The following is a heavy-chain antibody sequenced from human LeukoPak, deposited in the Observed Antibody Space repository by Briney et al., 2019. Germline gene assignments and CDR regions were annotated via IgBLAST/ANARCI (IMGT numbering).Heavy chain of an antibody. V-gene: IGHV1-69*05. CDR3: ASDPRGDFWSGPGPYYYYMDV. D-gene: IGHD3-3*01. J-gene: IGHJ6*03. CDR2: IIPIFGTA. CDR1: GGTFSSYA. Sequence: SVKVSCKASGGTFSSYAISWVRQAPGQGLEWMGGIIPIFGTANYAQKFQGRVTITTDESTSTAYMELSSLRSEDTAVYYCASDPRGDFWSGPGPYYYYMDVWGKGTTVTVSS.